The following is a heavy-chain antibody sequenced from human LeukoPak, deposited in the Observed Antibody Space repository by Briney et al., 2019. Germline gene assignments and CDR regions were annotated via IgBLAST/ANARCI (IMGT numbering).Heavy chain of an antibody. CDR1: GGSISSGDYY. CDR3: ARVSYGGNYYYYYMDV. J-gene: IGHJ6*03. Sequence: TLSLTCTVSGGSISSGDYYWSWIRQPPGKGLEWIGYIYYSGSTYYNPSLKSRVTISVDTSKNQFSLKLSSVTAADTAVYYCARVSYGGNYYYYYMDVWGKGTTVTVSS. V-gene: IGHV4-30-4*08. D-gene: IGHD4-23*01. CDR2: IYYSGST.